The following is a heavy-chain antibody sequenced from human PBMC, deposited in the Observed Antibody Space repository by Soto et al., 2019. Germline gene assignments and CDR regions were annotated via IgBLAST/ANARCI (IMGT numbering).Heavy chain of an antibody. D-gene: IGHD3-10*01. CDR1: GFTFSDHY. J-gene: IGHJ4*02. CDR3: ARERRYYNNITCFYFDN. CDR2: IRNKANNYAT. Sequence: GGSLRLSCAASGFTFSDHYMDWVRQAPGKGLEWVGRIRNKANNYATEYAASVKGRFTISRDDSKNSLYLQMNSLETEDTAVYSCARERRYYNNITCFYFDNSGKGTLVTVSS. V-gene: IGHV3-72*01.